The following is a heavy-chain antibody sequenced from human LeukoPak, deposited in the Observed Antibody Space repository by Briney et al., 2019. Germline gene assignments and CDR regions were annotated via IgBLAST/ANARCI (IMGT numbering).Heavy chain of an antibody. J-gene: IGHJ4*02. D-gene: IGHD5-24*01. CDR3: ARGPNYPSPSPFDY. CDR2: IYYSGST. Sequence: SETLSLTCTVSGGSISSSSYYWGWIRQPPGKGLEWIGSIYYSGSTYYNPSLKSRVTISVDTSKNQFSLKLSSVTAADTAVYYCARGPNYPSPSPFDYWGQGTLVTVSS. V-gene: IGHV4-39*07. CDR1: GGSISSSSYY.